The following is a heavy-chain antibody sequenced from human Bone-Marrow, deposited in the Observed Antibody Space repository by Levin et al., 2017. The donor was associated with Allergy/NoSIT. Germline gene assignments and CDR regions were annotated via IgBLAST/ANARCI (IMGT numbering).Heavy chain of an antibody. V-gene: IGHV1-18*01. CDR1: GYTFTSYG. J-gene: IGHJ4*02. CDR2: ISAYNGNT. CDR3: ARDLRYCSSTSCPPRLELRSFGY. D-gene: IGHD2-2*01. Sequence: ASVKVSCKASGYTFTSYGISWVRQAPGQGLEWMGWISAYNGNTNYAQKLQGRVTMTTDTSTSTAYMELRSLRSDDTAVYYCARDLRYCSSTSCPPRLELRSFGYWGQGTLVTVSS.